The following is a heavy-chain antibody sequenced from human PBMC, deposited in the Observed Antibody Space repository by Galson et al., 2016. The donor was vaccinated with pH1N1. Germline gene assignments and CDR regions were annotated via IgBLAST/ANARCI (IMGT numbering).Heavy chain of an antibody. CDR3: ARAGYGYFGYASYPRPYYYYYMDV. CDR2: IYHSGSS. D-gene: IGHD3-10*01. J-gene: IGHJ6*03. V-gene: IGHV4-38-2*02. Sequence: ETLSLTCTVSGYSISSGYYWGWIRQPPGKGLEWIGSIYHSGSSYYNPSLKSRVTISVDTSKNLFSLKLSSVTATDTAVYYCARAGYGYFGYASYPRPYYYYYMDVWGKGTTVTVSS. CDR1: GYSISSGYY.